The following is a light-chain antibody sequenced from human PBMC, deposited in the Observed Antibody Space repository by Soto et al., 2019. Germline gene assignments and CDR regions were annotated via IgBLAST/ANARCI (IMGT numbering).Light chain of an antibody. CDR2: SFN. CDR3: AAWDDSLRGHWA. Sequence: QSVLTQPPSASGTPGQRVTISCSGSSSNIGSNTVNWYQQLPGTAPKLLIYSFNQRPSGVPDRFSGSKSGTSASLAISGLQSEDEADYYCAAWDDSLRGHWAFGGGTKLTVL. J-gene: IGLJ3*02. V-gene: IGLV1-44*01. CDR1: SSNIGSNT.